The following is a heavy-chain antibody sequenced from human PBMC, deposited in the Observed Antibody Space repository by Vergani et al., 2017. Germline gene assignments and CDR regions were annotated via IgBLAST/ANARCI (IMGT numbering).Heavy chain of an antibody. V-gene: IGHV3-7*01. CDR3: AREVYCSSTSCSDSSWFDY. CDR1: GFTFSSYW. Sequence: EVQLVESGGGLVQPGGSLRLSCAASGFTFSSYWMSWVRQAPGKGLEWVGNIKQDGSEKYYVDSVKGRFTSSRDNAKNSLYLQMNSLTADDTAVYYCAREVYCSSTSCSDSSWFDYWGQGTLVTVSS. CDR2: IKQDGSEK. D-gene: IGHD2-2*01. J-gene: IGHJ4*02.